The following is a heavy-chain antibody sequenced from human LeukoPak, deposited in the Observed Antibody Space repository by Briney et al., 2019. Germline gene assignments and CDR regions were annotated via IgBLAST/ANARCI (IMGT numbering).Heavy chain of an antibody. CDR2: IYYSGST. J-gene: IGHJ4*02. Sequence: SETLSLTCTVSGGSISSYYWSWIRQPPGKGLEWIGYIYYSGSTNYNPSLKSRVTISVDTSKNQFSLKLSSVTAADTAVYYCAAVGRGSYYFDYWGQGTLVTVSS. D-gene: IGHD1-26*01. CDR3: AAVGRGSYYFDY. V-gene: IGHV4-59*01. CDR1: GGSISSYY.